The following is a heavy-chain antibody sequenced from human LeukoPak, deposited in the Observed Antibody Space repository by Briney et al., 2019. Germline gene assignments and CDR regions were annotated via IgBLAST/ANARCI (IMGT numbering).Heavy chain of an antibody. V-gene: IGHV3-23*01. CDR3: AKKGRLGDFSLTAFDS. Sequence: PGGSLRLSCEASGFIFSNYGMNWVRQAPGKGLEWVSGISGSGGGTYYADSVKGRFTISRDNFKNTLYLQMNSLRAEDTSIYYCAKKGRLGDFSLTAFDSWGQGTLVTVSS. CDR1: GFIFSNYG. J-gene: IGHJ4*02. CDR2: ISGSGGGT. D-gene: IGHD3-16*02.